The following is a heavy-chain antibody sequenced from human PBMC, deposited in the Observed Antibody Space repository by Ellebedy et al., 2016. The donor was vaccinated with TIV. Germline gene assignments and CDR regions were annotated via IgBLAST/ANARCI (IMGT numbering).Heavy chain of an antibody. CDR2: ICHSGST. Sequence: MPSETLSLTCTVSGASVSSYYWSWIRHPPGKGLEWIGYICHSGSTKYNLSLRSRVTISVDTSKNQFSLKLSSVTAADTAVYYCARRYGDDYGDFYFDYWGQGSLVTVSS. V-gene: IGHV4-59*02. CDR3: ARRYGDDYGDFYFDY. CDR1: GASVSSYY. D-gene: IGHD4-17*01. J-gene: IGHJ4*02.